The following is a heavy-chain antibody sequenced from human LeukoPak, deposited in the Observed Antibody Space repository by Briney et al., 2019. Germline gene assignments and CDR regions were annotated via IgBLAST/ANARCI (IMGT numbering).Heavy chain of an antibody. CDR2: ISSSSSYT. V-gene: IGHV3-11*06. D-gene: IGHD4-23*01. CDR1: GFTFSDYY. CDR3: ATQNGGTSGD. J-gene: IGHJ4*02. Sequence: GRSLRLSCAVSGFTFSDYYMSWIRRAPGKGLEGVSYISSSSSYTNYAESVKGRFTISRDNAKNSLYLQMNSLRAEDTAVYYCATQNGGTSGDWGQGTLVTVSS.